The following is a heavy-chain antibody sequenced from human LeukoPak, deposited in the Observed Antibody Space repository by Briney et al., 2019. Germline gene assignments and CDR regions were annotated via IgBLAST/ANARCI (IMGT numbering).Heavy chain of an antibody. Sequence: PGGSLRLPCAVSGFTFRSYEIHWIRQAPGKGLEWVSYISSSGSTIFYADSVKGRFPISRDNAKNSLYLQMNSLRAEDTAVYYCASGGSGLYDILTVQEFDYWGQGTLVTVSS. CDR3: ASGGSGLYDILTVQEFDY. V-gene: IGHV3-48*03. CDR1: GFTFRSYE. J-gene: IGHJ4*02. D-gene: IGHD3-9*01. CDR2: ISSSGSTI.